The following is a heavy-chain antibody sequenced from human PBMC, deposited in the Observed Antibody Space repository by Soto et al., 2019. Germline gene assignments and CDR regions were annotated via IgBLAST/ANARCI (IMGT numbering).Heavy chain of an antibody. CDR3: ATSNWFAP. V-gene: IGHV4-39*01. CDR2: IYYSGST. J-gene: IGHJ5*02. Sequence: QLQLQESGPGLVKPSETLSLTCTVSGGSISSRGYYWGWIRQPPGKGLEWIGTIYYSGSTYYNPSLKSRVTLSVDTSKNRFSLKLSSVPAADTAVYYCATSNWFAPWGQGTLVTVSS. CDR1: GGSISSRGYY.